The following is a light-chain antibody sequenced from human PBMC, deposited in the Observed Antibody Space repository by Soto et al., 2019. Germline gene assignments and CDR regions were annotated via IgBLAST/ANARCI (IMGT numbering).Light chain of an antibody. CDR2: DVS. V-gene: IGLV2-14*03. Sequence: QSALTQPASVSGFPGQSITISCTGTSSDVGGYNYVSWYQHHPGKAPKLIIYDVSNRPSGVSNRFSGSKSGNTASLTISGLQPEDEADYYCSSYTTSNTRQIVFGTGTKVTVL. CDR3: SSYTTSNTRQIV. CDR1: SSDVGGYNY. J-gene: IGLJ1*01.